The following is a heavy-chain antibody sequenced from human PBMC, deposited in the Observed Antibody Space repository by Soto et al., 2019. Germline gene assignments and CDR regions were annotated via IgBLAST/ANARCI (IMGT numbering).Heavy chain of an antibody. V-gene: IGHV3-7*04. Sequence: EVQLVESGGGLVQPGGSLRLSCAASGFTFSRYWMSWVRQTPGKGLEWVANIKPDGSQKWYVDSVKGRFTISRDNTKNPLYLQMNSLRAEDTAVYYCARGDYYDDSGPFSDAFDIWGQGTMVTVSS. D-gene: IGHD3-22*01. CDR3: ARGDYYDDSGPFSDAFDI. CDR2: IKPDGSQK. CDR1: GFTFSRYW. J-gene: IGHJ3*02.